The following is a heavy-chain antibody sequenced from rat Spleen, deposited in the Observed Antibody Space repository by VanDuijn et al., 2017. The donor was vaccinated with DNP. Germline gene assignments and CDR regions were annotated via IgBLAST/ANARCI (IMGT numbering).Heavy chain of an antibody. CDR1: GFTFSNYG. D-gene: IGHD1-9*01. V-gene: IGHV5S13*01. J-gene: IGHJ2*01. Sequence: EVQLVESGGGLVQPGRSLKLSCAASGFTFSNYGMAWVRQAPTKGLEGVASISTGGGNTYYRDSVKGRFTISRDNAKTPQYLPIDSLRSEDTANYYCATNARGTTGITGWGQGVMVTVSS. CDR2: ISTGGGNT. CDR3: ATNARGTTGITG.